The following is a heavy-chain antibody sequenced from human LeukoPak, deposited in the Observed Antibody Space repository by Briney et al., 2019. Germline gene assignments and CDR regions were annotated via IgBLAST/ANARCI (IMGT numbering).Heavy chain of an antibody. J-gene: IGHJ2*01. D-gene: IGHD3-16*01. V-gene: IGHV3-48*03. CDR2: ISSSGSTI. Sequence: PGGSLRLSCAASGFTFSSYEMNWVRQAPGKGLEWVSYISSSGSTIYYADSVQGRFTISRDNAKNSLYLQMNSLRAEDTAVYYCARDLGQPREYFDLWGRGTLVTVSS. CDR3: ARDLGQPREYFDL. CDR1: GFTFSSYE.